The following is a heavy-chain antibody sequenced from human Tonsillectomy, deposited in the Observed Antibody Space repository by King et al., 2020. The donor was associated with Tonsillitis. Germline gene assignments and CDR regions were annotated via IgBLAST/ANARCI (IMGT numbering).Heavy chain of an antibody. CDR2: ISSSGGTI. V-gene: IGHV3-11*01. D-gene: IGHD1-26*01. CDR3: ARYVGGPKDAFDI. CDR1: GFSLSDYY. J-gene: IGHJ3*02. Sequence: VQLVESGGGLVKPEGSLRLSCAVSGFSLSDYYMSWLRQAPGKGLEWLSYISSSGGTIFYADSVRGRFTISKNGAKNLLYLEMNSLSLDDSAVYYCARYVGGPKDAFDIWGQGTMVTVSS.